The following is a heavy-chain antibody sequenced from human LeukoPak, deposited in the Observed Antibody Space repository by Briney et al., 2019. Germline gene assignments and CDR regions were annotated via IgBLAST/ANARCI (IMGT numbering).Heavy chain of an antibody. V-gene: IGHV3-21*01. Sequence: GGSLRLSCAASGFTFSSYSMNWVRQAPGKGLEWVSSISSSSSYIYYADSVKGRFTISRDNAKNSLYLQMNSLRAEDTAVYYCARAPPLFGVVPGYYYYMDVWGKGTTVTVSS. J-gene: IGHJ6*03. D-gene: IGHD3-3*01. CDR3: ARAPPLFGVVPGYYYYMDV. CDR1: GFTFSSYS. CDR2: ISSSSSYI.